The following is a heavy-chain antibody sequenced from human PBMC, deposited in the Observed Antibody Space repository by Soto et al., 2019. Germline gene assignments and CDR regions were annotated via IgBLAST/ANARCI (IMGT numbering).Heavy chain of an antibody. CDR1: GGTFSSYT. CDR2: IIPILGIA. Sequence: QVQLVHSGAEVKKPGSSVKVSCKASGGTFSSYTISWVRQAPGQGLEWMGRIIPILGIANYAQKFQGRVTITADKSTSTAYMELSSLRSEDTAVYYCARGYCSGGSCYYYYYYMDVWGKGTTVTVSS. CDR3: ARGYCSGGSCYYYYYYMDV. D-gene: IGHD2-15*01. J-gene: IGHJ6*03. V-gene: IGHV1-69*02.